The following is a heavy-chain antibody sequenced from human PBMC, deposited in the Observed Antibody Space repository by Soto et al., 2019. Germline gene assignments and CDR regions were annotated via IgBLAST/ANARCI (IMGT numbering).Heavy chain of an antibody. J-gene: IGHJ6*02. CDR1: GYTFTNYG. V-gene: IGHV1-18*01. D-gene: IGHD6-13*01. CDR3: AADPHPPYSSSWSRFYYYGMDV. CDR2: IGAYNGDT. Sequence: GASVKVSCKASGYTFTNYGITWVRQAPGQGLEWMGGIGAYNGDTHYTQRLQGRVTMTTDTSASTAYMELRGLRSEDTAVYYCAADPHPPYSSSWSRFYYYGMDVWGQGTTVTVSS.